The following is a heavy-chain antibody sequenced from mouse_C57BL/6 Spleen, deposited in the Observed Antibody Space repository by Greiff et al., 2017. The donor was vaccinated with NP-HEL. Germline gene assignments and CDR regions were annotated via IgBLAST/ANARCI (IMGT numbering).Heavy chain of an antibody. J-gene: IGHJ3*01. Sequence: EVKLVESGPGMVKPSQSLSLTCTVTGYSITSGYDWHWIRHFPGNKLEWMGYISYSGSTNYNPSLKSRISITHDTSKNHFFLKLNSVTTEDTATYYCARGRSNYGGFAYWGQGTLVTVSA. D-gene: IGHD2-5*01. CDR2: ISYSGST. V-gene: IGHV3-1*01. CDR3: ARGRSNYGGFAY. CDR1: GYSITSGYD.